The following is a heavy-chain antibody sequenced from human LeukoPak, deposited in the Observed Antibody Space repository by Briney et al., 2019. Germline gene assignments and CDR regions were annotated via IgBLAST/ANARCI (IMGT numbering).Heavy chain of an antibody. D-gene: IGHD3-22*01. CDR3: ARLIGSSSSGYYGAFDI. V-gene: IGHV4-59*08. CDR1: GGSISSYY. J-gene: IGHJ3*02. CDR2: IYYSGST. Sequence: SETLSLTCTVSGGSISSYYWSWIRQPPGKGLEWIGYIYYSGSTNHNPSLKSRVTISVDTSKNQFSLKLSSVTAADTAVYYCARLIGSSSSGYYGAFDIWGQGTMVTVSS.